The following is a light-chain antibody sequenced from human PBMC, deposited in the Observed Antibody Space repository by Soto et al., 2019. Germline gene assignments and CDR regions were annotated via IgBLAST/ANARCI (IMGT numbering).Light chain of an antibody. CDR1: QSVSSN. CDR3: QQYNNWL. V-gene: IGKV3-15*01. J-gene: IGKJ4*01. CDR2: GAS. Sequence: EIVMTQSPATLSVSPGERATLSCRASQSVSSNLAWYQQKPGQAPRLLIYGASTRATGIPARFSGSGSGTEFTLTISSLQSEDLAVYYCQQYNNWLFGGGTKVDIK.